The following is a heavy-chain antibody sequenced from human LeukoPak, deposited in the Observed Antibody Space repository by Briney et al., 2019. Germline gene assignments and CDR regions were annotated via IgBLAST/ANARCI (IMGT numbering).Heavy chain of an antibody. V-gene: IGHV4-38-2*01. Sequence: SETLSLTCAVSGYSISNGYYWGWIRQPPGKGLEWIGTTYHSGSTNYNPSLKSRITISVDTSKIQFSLQLSSVTAADTAVYYCATSHTVTTGRSWSNWGQGTLVTVSS. CDR2: TYHSGST. CDR3: ATSHTVTTGRSWSN. D-gene: IGHD4-17*01. CDR1: GYSISNGYY. J-gene: IGHJ4*02.